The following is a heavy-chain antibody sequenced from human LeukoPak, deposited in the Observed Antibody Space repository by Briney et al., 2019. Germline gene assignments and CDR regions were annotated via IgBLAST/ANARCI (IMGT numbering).Heavy chain of an antibody. CDR1: GVSFSGYY. D-gene: IGHD3-22*01. CDR3: ATVERGAYDSSGYYSPDFDY. Sequence: PSETLSLTCAVYGVSFSGYYWSWIRQPPGKGLEWIGEINHSGSTNYNPSLKSRVTISVDTSKNQFSLKLSSVTAADTAVYYCATVERGAYDSSGYYSPDFDYWGQGTLVTVSS. V-gene: IGHV4-34*01. J-gene: IGHJ4*02. CDR2: INHSGST.